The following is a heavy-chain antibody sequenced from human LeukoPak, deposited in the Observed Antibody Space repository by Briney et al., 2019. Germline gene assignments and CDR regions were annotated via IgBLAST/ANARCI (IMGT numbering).Heavy chain of an antibody. CDR2: IYHSGST. D-gene: IGHD3-10*01. J-gene: IGHJ4*02. CDR1: GGSISSSNW. Sequence: PSETLSLTCAVSGGSISSSNWWSWVRPPPGKGLEWIGEIYHSGSTNYNPSLKSRVTISVDKSKNQFSLKLSSVTAADTAVYYCARDRITMVRGARYYFDYWGQGTLVTVSS. CDR3: ARDRITMVRGARYYFDY. V-gene: IGHV4-4*02.